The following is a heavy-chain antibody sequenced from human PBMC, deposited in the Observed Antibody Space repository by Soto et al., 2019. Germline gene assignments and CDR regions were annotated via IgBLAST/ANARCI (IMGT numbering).Heavy chain of an antibody. J-gene: IGHJ2*01. CDR2: MYYSGNR. D-gene: IGHD1-20*01. Sequence: SETLSLTCTVSGASXSSRSYYWGWIRQPPGKGLEWIGSMYYSGNRYYNPSLKSRVTMSVDTSKNQFSLYLSSVTAADTAIYYCARPQSEGYNLFSWFFALWGRGTLVTVSS. V-gene: IGHV4-39*01. CDR3: ARPQSEGYNLFSWFFAL. CDR1: GASXSSRSYY.